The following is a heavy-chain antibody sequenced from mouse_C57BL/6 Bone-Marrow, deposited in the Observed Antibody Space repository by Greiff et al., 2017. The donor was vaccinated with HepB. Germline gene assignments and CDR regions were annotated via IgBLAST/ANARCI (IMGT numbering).Heavy chain of an antibody. CDR1: GFTFSDYG. Sequence: EVKLVESGGGLVKPGGSLKLSCAASGFTFSDYGMHWVRQAPEKGLEWVAYISSGSSTIYYADTVKGRFTISRDNAKNTLFLQMTSLRSEDTAMYYCARRRFTTVVAPGYFDVWGTGTTVTVSS. CDR2: ISSGSSTI. V-gene: IGHV5-17*01. J-gene: IGHJ1*03. CDR3: ARRRFTTVVAPGYFDV. D-gene: IGHD1-1*01.